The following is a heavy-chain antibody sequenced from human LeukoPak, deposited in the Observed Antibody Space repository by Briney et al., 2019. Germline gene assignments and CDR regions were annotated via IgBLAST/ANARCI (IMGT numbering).Heavy chain of an antibody. Sequence: PGTSLRLSCVASGFAFRTYGMHWVRQAPGKGLEWVAHIWFDGVNKHYGDSVKGRFTISRDNSQNTLYLQMNSLRAEDTAVYYCAKRAYYYDSSGYYFGYWGQGTLVTVSS. CDR1: GFAFRTYG. CDR3: AKRAYYYDSSGYYFGY. CDR2: IWFDGVNK. D-gene: IGHD3-22*01. V-gene: IGHV3-33*06. J-gene: IGHJ4*02.